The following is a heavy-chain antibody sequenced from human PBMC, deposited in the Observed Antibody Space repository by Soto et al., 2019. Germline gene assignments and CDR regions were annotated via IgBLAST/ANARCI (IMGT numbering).Heavy chain of an antibody. D-gene: IGHD6-19*01. CDR2: ISYDGSNK. V-gene: IGHV3-30*03. CDR3: ARPYSSGWYGDLDY. J-gene: IGHJ4*02. CDR1: GFAFGTYG. Sequence: VQLLESGGGLIQPGGSLRLSCAASGFAFGTYGMGWVRQAPGKGLEWVAVISYDGSNKYYADSVKGRFTISRDNSKNTMYLQMNSLRVEDTAVYYCARPYSSGWYGDLDYWGQGTLVTVSS.